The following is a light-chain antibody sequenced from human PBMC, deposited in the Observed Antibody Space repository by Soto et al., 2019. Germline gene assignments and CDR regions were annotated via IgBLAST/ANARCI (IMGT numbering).Light chain of an antibody. J-gene: IGKJ1*01. V-gene: IGKV2D-29*01. Sequence: DVVMTQTPLSLYVTPGQPAYISCKSSQSLLNSGGKTYFYWYLQKPGQPPQLLIYEVSNRFSGVPDRVSGSGSGTDFTLNISRVEAEDVGFYYCLQTTQFPWTFGQGTK. CDR3: LQTTQFPWT. CDR1: QSLLNSGGKTY. CDR2: EVS.